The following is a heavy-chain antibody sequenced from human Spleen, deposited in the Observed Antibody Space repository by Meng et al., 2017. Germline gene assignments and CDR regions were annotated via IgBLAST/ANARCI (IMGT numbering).Heavy chain of an antibody. CDR2: INPYSGVT. CDR3: ARVSEITLFGVDY. D-gene: IGHD3-3*01. V-gene: IGHV1-2*06. J-gene: IGHJ4*02. CDR1: EYTFTDYY. Sequence: ASVKVSCKASEYTFTDYYMHWVRQAPGQGLEWMGRINPYSGVTNYAQKFEGRVTLTRETSISTAYMELSRLISDDTAGYYCARVSEITLFGVDYWGQGTLVTVSS.